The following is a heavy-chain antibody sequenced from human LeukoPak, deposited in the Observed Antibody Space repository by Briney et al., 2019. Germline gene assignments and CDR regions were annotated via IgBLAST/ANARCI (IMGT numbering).Heavy chain of an antibody. CDR2: IYYSGST. CDR1: GGSISSSSYY. CDR3: ARGFYIYHGGNFLFQH. D-gene: IGHD4-23*01. Sequence: PSETLSLTCTVSGGSISSSSYYWGWIRQPPGKGLEWIGSIYYSGSTYYNPSLKSRVTISVDTSKNQFSLKLSSVTAADTAVYYCARGFYIYHGGNFLFQHWGQGTLVTVSS. V-gene: IGHV4-39*07. J-gene: IGHJ1*01.